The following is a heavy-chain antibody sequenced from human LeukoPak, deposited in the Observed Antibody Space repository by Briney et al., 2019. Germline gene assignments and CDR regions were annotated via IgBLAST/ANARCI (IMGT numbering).Heavy chain of an antibody. CDR3: ATGDGYNFDY. CDR2: IYYSGST. Sequence: PSETLSHTCTVSGGSISSYYWSWIRQPPGKGLEWIGYIYYSGSTNYNPSLKSRVTISVDTSKNQFSLKLSSVTAADTAVYYCATGDGYNFDYWGQGTLVTVSS. J-gene: IGHJ4*02. V-gene: IGHV4-59*01. D-gene: IGHD5-24*01. CDR1: GGSISSYY.